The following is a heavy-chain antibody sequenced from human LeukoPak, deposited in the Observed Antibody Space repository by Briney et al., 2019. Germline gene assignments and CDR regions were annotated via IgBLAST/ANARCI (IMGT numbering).Heavy chain of an antibody. D-gene: IGHD3-22*01. CDR1: GFTFSSYA. Sequence: GGSLRLSCAASGFTFSSYAMHWVRQAPGKGLEWVAVISYDGSSKYYADSVKGRFTISRDNSKNTLYLQMNSLRAEDTAVYYCAKERFPNYYDSSGYFFDYWGQGTLVTVSS. V-gene: IGHV3-30-3*01. J-gene: IGHJ4*02. CDR3: AKERFPNYYDSSGYFFDY. CDR2: ISYDGSSK.